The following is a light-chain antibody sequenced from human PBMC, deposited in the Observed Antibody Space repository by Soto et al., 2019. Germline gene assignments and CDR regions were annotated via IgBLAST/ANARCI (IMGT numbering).Light chain of an antibody. CDR3: SSYPSSSTRV. CDR2: DVS. CDR1: SSDVGGYNY. Sequence: QSVLTQPASVSGSPGQSITISCTGTSSDVGGYNYVSWYQQHPGKAPKLMIYDVSHRPSGVSNRFSGAQSGNTASLTISGLQAEDEADYYCSSYPSSSTRVFGGGTKLTVL. V-gene: IGLV2-14*01. J-gene: IGLJ2*01.